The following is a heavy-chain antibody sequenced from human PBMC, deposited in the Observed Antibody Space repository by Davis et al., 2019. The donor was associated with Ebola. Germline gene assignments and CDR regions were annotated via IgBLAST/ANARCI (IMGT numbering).Heavy chain of an antibody. CDR2: IYYSGST. Sequence: MPSETLSLTCTVSGGSISSGGYYWSWIRQHPGKGLEWIGYIYYSGSTYYNPSLKSRVTISVDTSKNQFSLKLSSVTAADTAVYYCARDGPVVPAAIRDGAFDPWGQGTLVTVSS. J-gene: IGHJ5*02. CDR1: GGSISSGGYY. D-gene: IGHD2-2*02. CDR3: ARDGPVVPAAIRDGAFDP. V-gene: IGHV4-31*03.